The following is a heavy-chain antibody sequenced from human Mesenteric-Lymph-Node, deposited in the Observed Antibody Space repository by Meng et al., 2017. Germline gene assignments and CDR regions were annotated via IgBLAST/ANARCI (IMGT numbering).Heavy chain of an antibody. V-gene: IGHV3-30*04. CDR3: ARDGYYYDSSGYYGYKYSMDV. D-gene: IGHD3-22*01. Sequence: GGSLRLSCAASGFTFTTYAMHWVRQAPGKGLEWVAEISYDGTNKHYADSVKGRFTISRDNAQDTLYLQMNSLRADDTAVYYCARDGYYYDSSGYYGYKYSMDVWGQGTTVTVSS. J-gene: IGHJ6*02. CDR2: ISYDGTNK. CDR1: GFTFTTYA.